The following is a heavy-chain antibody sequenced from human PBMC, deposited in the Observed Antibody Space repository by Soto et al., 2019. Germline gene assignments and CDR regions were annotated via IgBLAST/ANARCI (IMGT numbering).Heavy chain of an antibody. V-gene: IGHV4-38-2*02. CDR2: IYHGGTT. Sequence: SETLSLTCTVSGCSISSGSYWGWIRQPPGKGPEWIASIYHGGTTFYNPSLKSRVTISVDTSKNQFSLKLSSVTAADTAVYYCARGRGTVAWHWYFDLWGRGTLVTVSS. J-gene: IGHJ2*01. CDR1: GCSISSGSY. CDR3: ARGRGTVAWHWYFDL. D-gene: IGHD6-19*01.